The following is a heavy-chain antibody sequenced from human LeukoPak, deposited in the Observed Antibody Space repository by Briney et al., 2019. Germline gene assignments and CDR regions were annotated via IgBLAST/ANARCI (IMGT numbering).Heavy chain of an antibody. J-gene: IGHJ4*02. CDR3: ARLGGYSGYGGRGYFDY. V-gene: IGHV4-34*01. Sequence: SETLSLTCAVYGGSFSGYYWSWIRQPPGKGLEWIGEINHSGSTNYNPSLKSRVTISVDTSKNQFSLKLSSVTAADTAVYYCARLGGYSGYGGRGYFDYWGQGTLVTVSS. D-gene: IGHD5-12*01. CDR1: GGSFSGYY. CDR2: INHSGST.